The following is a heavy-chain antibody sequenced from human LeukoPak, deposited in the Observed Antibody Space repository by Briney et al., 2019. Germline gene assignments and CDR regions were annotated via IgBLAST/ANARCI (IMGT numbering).Heavy chain of an antibody. CDR2: INHSGST. CDR3: ARLKTAGGAHRPFDY. CDR1: GGSFSGYY. D-gene: IGHD6-13*01. J-gene: IGHJ4*02. Sequence: PSETLSLTCAVYGGSFSGYYWSWIRQPPGKGLEWIGEINHSGSTNYNPSLKSRVTISVDASKNQFSLKLSSVTAADTAVYYCARLKTAGGAHRPFDYWGQGTLVTVSS. V-gene: IGHV4-34*01.